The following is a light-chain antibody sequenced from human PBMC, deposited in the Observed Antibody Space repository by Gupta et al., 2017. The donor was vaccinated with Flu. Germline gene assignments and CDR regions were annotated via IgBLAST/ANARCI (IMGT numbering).Light chain of an antibody. V-gene: IGKV1-5*03. Sequence: DIQMTQSPSTLSASVGDRVTITCRASQSIRSRLAWYQQKPGKAPKPVIYEASSLQSGIASRFSGSGSGTEFTLSISSLQPDDFATYYCQQYKSYRSFGQGTKVEIK. CDR2: EAS. CDR3: QQYKSYRS. CDR1: QSIRSR. J-gene: IGKJ1*01.